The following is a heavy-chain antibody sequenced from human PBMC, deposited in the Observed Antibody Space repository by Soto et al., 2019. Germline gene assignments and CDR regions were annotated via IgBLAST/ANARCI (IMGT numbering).Heavy chain of an antibody. CDR3: ASRRWLSYYYYGMDV. CDR1: GGSFSGYY. D-gene: IGHD5-12*01. V-gene: IGHV4-34*01. J-gene: IGHJ6*02. Sequence: SETLSLTCAVYGGSFSGYYWSWIRQPPGKGLEWIGEINHSGSTNYNPSLKSRVTISVDTSKNQFSLKLSSVTAADTAVYYCASRRWLSYYYYGMDVWGQGTTVTVSS. CDR2: INHSGST.